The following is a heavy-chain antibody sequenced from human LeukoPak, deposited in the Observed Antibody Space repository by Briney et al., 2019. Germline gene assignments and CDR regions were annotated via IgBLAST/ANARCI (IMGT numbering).Heavy chain of an antibody. V-gene: IGHV1-24*01. CDR1: GYTLTELS. J-gene: IGHJ4*02. D-gene: IGHD3-10*01. Sequence: GASVKVSCKVSGYTLTELSMHWVRQAPGKGLEWMGGFDPEDGETIYAQKFQGRVTMTEDTSTDTAYMELSSLRSEDTAVYYCATEVMVRGVITSEYYFDYWGQGTLVTVSS. CDR3: ATEVMVRGVITSEYYFDY. CDR2: FDPEDGET.